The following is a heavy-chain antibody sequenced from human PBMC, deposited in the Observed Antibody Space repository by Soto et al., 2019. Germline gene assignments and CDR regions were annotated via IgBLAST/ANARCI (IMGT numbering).Heavy chain of an antibody. Sequence: SETLSLTCTVSGGSISSGGYYWSWIRQHPGKGLEWIGYIYYSGSTYYNPSLKSRVTISVDTPKNQFSLKLSSVTAADTAVYYCARQLYNWNPPIDYWGQGTLVTVSS. D-gene: IGHD1-20*01. J-gene: IGHJ4*02. CDR3: ARQLYNWNPPIDY. V-gene: IGHV4-31*03. CDR2: IYYSGST. CDR1: GGSISSGGYY.